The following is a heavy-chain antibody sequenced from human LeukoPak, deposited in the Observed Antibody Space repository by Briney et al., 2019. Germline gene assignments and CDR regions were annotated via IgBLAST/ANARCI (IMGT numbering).Heavy chain of an antibody. CDR1: GGSISSYY. CDR3: ARVRDYGLDYYSYMDV. V-gene: IGHV4-59*01. J-gene: IGHJ6*03. D-gene: IGHD3-10*01. CDR2: IYYSGST. Sequence: SETLSLTCTVSGGSISSYYWSWIRQPPGKGLEWIGYIYYSGSTNYTPSLKSRVAISVDTSKNQFSLKLSSVTAADTAVYYCARVRDYGLDYYSYMDVWGKGTAVTVSS.